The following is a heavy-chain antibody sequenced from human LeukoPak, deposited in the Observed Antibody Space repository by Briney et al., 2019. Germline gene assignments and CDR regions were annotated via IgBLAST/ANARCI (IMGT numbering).Heavy chain of an antibody. CDR2: ISAYNGNT. CDR3: ARDPMAVAGSDFDY. J-gene: IGHJ4*02. D-gene: IGHD6-19*01. CDR1: GYTFTSYG. V-gene: IGHV1-18*01. Sequence: GASVKASCKASGYTFTSYGISWVRQAPGQGLEWMGWISAYNGNTNYAQKLQGRVTMTTDTSTSTAYMELRSLRSDDTAVYYCARDPMAVAGSDFDYWGQGTLVTVSS.